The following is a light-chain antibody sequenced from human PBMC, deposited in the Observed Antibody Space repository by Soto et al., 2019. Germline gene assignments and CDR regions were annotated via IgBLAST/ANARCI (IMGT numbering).Light chain of an antibody. CDR3: QHYNSYSEA. J-gene: IGKJ1*01. V-gene: IGKV1-5*03. Sequence: DIQMTQSPSTLSGSVGDRVTMTCRASQTISSWLAWYQQKPGKAPKLLIYKASTLKSGVPSRFSGSGSGAEFTLTISRLQPDDFATYYCQHYNSYSEAFGQGTQVDI. CDR2: KAS. CDR1: QTISSW.